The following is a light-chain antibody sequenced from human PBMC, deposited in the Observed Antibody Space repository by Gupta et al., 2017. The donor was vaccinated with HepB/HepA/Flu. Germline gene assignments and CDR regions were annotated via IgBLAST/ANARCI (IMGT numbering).Light chain of an antibody. CDR1: SSDVGGYNY. J-gene: IGLJ1*01. Sequence: QSALTPPASVSGSPGPSITIPCTGTSSDVGGYNYVSWYQQHPGKAPKLMIYDVSNRPSGVSNRFSGSKSGNTASLTISGLQAEDEADYYCSSYTSSSTRVFGTGTKVTVL. V-gene: IGLV2-14*01. CDR3: SSYTSSSTRV. CDR2: DVS.